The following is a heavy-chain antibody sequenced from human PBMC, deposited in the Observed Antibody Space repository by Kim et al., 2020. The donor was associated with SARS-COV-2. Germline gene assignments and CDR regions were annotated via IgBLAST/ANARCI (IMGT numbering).Heavy chain of an antibody. J-gene: IGHJ3*02. Sequence: GGSLRLSCAASGFTFSSYSMNWVRQAPGKGLEWVSSISSSSSYIYYADSVKGRFTISRDNAKNSLYLQMNSLRAEDTAVYYCARGGLKVPATYSGSHHAFDIWGQGTMVTVSS. CDR3: ARGGLKVPATYSGSHHAFDI. CDR1: GFTFSSYS. D-gene: IGHD2-2*01. V-gene: IGHV3-21*01. CDR2: ISSSSSYI.